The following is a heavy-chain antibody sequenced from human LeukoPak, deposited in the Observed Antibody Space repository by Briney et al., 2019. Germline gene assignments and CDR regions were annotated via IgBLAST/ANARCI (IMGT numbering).Heavy chain of an antibody. CDR3: ATGSLKYYDILTGGGFDL. D-gene: IGHD3-9*01. V-gene: IGHV1-24*01. Sequence: GASVKAFCKVSGYTLTELCMHWVRQAPGKGLEWMGGFDPEDGETIYAQKFQGRVTMTEDTSTDTAYMELSSLRSEDTAVYYCATGSLKYYDILTGGGFDLWGQGTLVTVPS. CDR1: GYTLTELC. J-gene: IGHJ5*02. CDR2: FDPEDGET.